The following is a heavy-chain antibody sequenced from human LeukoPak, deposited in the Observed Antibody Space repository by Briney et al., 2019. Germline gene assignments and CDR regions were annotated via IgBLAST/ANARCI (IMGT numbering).Heavy chain of an antibody. CDR3: ARVFTTWSFDF. CDR1: GGSISSSTYY. CDR2: IYDTGRT. V-gene: IGHV4-61*01. D-gene: IGHD1-14*01. J-gene: IGHJ4*02. Sequence: KASETLSLTCTVSGGSISSSTYYWSWIRQPPGRGLEWIGYIYDTGRTNYSPSLKGRVTISVDTSKNQLTLKLTSVTAADTAVYYCARVFTTWSFDFWGQGTLVTVSS.